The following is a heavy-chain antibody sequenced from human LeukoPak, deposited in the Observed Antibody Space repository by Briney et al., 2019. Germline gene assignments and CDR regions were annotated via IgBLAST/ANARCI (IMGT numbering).Heavy chain of an antibody. D-gene: IGHD6-13*01. CDR3: ARARISSPLRGGEYFQH. Sequence: SETLSLTCAVYGGSFSGYYWSWIRQPPGKGLEWIGEINHSGSTNYNPSLKSRVTISVDTSKNQFSLKLSSVTAADTAVYYCARARISSPLRGGEYFQHWGQGTLVTVSS. CDR2: INHSGST. J-gene: IGHJ1*01. CDR1: GGSFSGYY. V-gene: IGHV4-34*01.